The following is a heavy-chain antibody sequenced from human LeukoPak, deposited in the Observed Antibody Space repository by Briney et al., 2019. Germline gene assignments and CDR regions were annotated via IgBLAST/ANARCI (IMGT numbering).Heavy chain of an antibody. V-gene: IGHV4-59*08. D-gene: IGHD1-26*01. CDR3: ARRGSGTYFLDY. CDR1: GGSISSYY. Sequence: SETLSLTCTVSGGSISSYYWSWIRQPPGKGLEWIGYIYYSGTTNYNPSLKSRVTISVDTSKNQFSLKLSSVTAADAAVYYCARRGSGTYFLDYWGQGTLVTVSS. J-gene: IGHJ4*02. CDR2: IYYSGTT.